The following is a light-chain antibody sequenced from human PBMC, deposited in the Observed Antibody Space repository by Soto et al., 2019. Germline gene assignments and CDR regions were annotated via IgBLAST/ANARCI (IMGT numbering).Light chain of an antibody. Sequence: EIVITQSPATLSVSPGERATLSCRASQSVSSNLAWYQQKPGQAPRLLIYGASTRATGIPARFSGSGSGTEFTLTISSLQSEDFAVYYGQQYNNWPPSITFGQGTRLEIK. CDR1: QSVSSN. CDR3: QQYNNWPPSIT. CDR2: GAS. V-gene: IGKV3-15*01. J-gene: IGKJ5*01.